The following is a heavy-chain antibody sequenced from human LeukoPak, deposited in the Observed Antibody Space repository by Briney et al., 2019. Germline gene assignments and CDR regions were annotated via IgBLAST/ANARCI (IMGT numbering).Heavy chain of an antibody. J-gene: IGHJ3*02. CDR3: ARSRYCYGSGDDAFDI. CDR2: IYYSGST. V-gene: IGHV4-59*01. CDR1: GGSISSYY. Sequence: SETLSLTCTVSGGSISSYYWSWIRQPPGKGLEWLGYIYYSGSTNYNPSLKSRVTISVDTSKNQFSLKLSSVTAADTAVYYCARSRYCYGSGDDAFDIWGQGTMVTVSS. D-gene: IGHD3-10*01.